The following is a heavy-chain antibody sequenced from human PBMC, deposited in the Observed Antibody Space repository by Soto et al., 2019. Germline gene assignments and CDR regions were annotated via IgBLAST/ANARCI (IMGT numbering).Heavy chain of an antibody. CDR1: GFTFSSYA. V-gene: IGHV3-23*01. D-gene: IGHD3-10*01. Sequence: GGSLRLSCAASGFTFSSYAMSWVRQAPGKGLEWVSAISGSGGSTYYADSGKGRFTISRDNSKNTLYLQMNSLRAEDTAVYYCAKDGVLLWFGESSVYGMDVWGQGTTVTVSS. CDR2: ISGSGGST. CDR3: AKDGVLLWFGESSVYGMDV. J-gene: IGHJ6*02.